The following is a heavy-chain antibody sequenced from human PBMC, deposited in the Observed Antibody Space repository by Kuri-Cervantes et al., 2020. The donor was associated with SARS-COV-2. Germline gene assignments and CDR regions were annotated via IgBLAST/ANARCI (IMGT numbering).Heavy chain of an antibody. V-gene: IGHV3-9*01. J-gene: IGHJ4*02. CDR1: GFTFDDYA. CDR2: ISWNSGSI. CDR3: AKGPSESFGY. D-gene: IGHD3-10*01. Sequence: LSLTCAASGFTFDDYAMHWVRQAPGKGLEWVSGISWNSGSIGYADSVKGRFTISRDNAKNSLYLQMNSLRAEDTAVYYCAKGPSESFGYWGQGTLVTVSS.